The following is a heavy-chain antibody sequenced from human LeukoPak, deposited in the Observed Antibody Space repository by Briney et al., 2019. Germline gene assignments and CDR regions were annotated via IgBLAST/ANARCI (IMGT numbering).Heavy chain of an antibody. D-gene: IGHD6-6*01. V-gene: IGHV4-59*01. Sequence: PSETLSLTCTVSGGSISSYYWSWIRQPPGKGLEWIGYIHYTGSTSYNPSLKSRVTISVDTSKNQFSLKLSSVTAADTAVYYCARGRGIAARYDYWGQGTLVTVSS. CDR1: GGSISSYY. J-gene: IGHJ4*02. CDR3: ARGRGIAARYDY. CDR2: IHYTGST.